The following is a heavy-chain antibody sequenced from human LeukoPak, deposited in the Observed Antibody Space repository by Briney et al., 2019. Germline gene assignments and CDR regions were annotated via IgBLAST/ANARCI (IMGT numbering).Heavy chain of an antibody. D-gene: IGHD1-26*01. CDR2: ISGSGSSRTI. CDR1: GFTFSSYA. CDR3: ARNEWADY. V-gene: IGHV3-48*02. Sequence: GGSLRLSCAASGFTFSSYAMSWVRQAPGKGLEWVSAISGSGSSRTIYYADSVKGRFTISRDNAKNSLYLQMNSLRDEDTAVYYCARNEWADYWGQGTLVTVSS. J-gene: IGHJ4*02.